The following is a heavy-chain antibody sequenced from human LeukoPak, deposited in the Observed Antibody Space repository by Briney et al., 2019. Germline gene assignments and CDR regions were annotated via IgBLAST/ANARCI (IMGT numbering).Heavy chain of an antibody. J-gene: IGHJ6*02. V-gene: IGHV4-59*01. CDR3: ARSYSNFYYGMDV. Sequence: SETLSLTCGVSGGSISTYYWSWIRQPPGKGLEWIGYIYYSGSTNYTPTLKSRVIISVDTSKNQFSLDLTSVTAADSAVYFCARSYSNFYYGMDVWGQGTTATVSS. CDR2: IYYSGST. D-gene: IGHD4-11*01. CDR1: GGSISTYY.